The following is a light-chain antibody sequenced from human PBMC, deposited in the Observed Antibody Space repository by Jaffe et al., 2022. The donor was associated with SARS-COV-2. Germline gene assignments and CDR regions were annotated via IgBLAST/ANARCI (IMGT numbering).Light chain of an antibody. CDR3: HSYAGSYTYV. Sequence: QSALTQPRSVSASPGQSVTISCTGTSSDVGGYNYVSWYQQNPGKAPKLMIYDVSERPSGVPDRFSGSKSGNTASLTISGLQAEDEADYYCHSYAGSYTYVFGTGTKVTVL. J-gene: IGLJ1*01. CDR2: DVS. V-gene: IGLV2-11*01. CDR1: SSDVGGYNY.